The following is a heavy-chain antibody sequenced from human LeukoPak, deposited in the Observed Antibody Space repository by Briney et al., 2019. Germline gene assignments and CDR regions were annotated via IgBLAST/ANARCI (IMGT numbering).Heavy chain of an antibody. V-gene: IGHV3-15*01. D-gene: IGHD3-22*01. Sequence: GGSLRLSCAASGFTFSNAWMSWVRQAPGKGLEWVGRIKSKTDGGTTDYAAPVKGRFTISRDDSKNTLYLQMNSLKTEDTAVYYCTTEGETYYYDNSATTNFDYWGQGTLVTVSS. CDR2: IKSKTDGGTT. CDR1: GFTFSNAW. CDR3: TTEGETYYYDNSATTNFDY. J-gene: IGHJ4*02.